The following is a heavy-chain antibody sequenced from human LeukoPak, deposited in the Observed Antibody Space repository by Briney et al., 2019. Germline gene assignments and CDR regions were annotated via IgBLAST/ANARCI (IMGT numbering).Heavy chain of an antibody. V-gene: IGHV3-74*01. CDR2: INGDGSLT. D-gene: IGHD1-26*01. Sequence: GGSLRLSCEASGFAFSRHWMHWVRQAPGKGLVWVCNINGDGSLTGCSDSVKGRFTTSRDNAKSTLFLHMTSLRSEDTAVYYCARDEVGAPPIDYWGQGALVTVSS. J-gene: IGHJ4*02. CDR3: ARDEVGAPPIDY. CDR1: GFAFSRHW.